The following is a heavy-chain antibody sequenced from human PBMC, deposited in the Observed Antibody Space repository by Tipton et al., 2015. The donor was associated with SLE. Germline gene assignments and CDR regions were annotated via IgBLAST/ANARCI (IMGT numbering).Heavy chain of an antibody. CDR2: IYYSGST. D-gene: IGHD2-2*02. Sequence: TLSLTCTVSGGSISSYYWSWIRQPPGKGLEWIGYIYYSGSTYYNPSLKSRVTISVDTSKNQFSLKLSPVTAADTAVYYCARARGDIVVVPAAIPNWFDPWGQGTLVTVSS. V-gene: IGHV4-59*08. CDR1: GGSISSYY. J-gene: IGHJ5*02. CDR3: ARARGDIVVVPAAIPNWFDP.